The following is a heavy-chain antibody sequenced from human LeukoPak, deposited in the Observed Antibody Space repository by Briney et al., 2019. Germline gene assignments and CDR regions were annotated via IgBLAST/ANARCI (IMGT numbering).Heavy chain of an antibody. Sequence: PAGSLRLSCAGSGFTFSSYWMSWVRQAPRKGLEWVANVRKYGSESYYVDSLKGRFTISRDNAKNSLVLQMNSLRAEDTAVYYCAWDWESSNSGYDCDYWGQGTLVTVSS. J-gene: IGHJ4*02. CDR1: GFTFSSYW. D-gene: IGHD6-13*01. CDR3: AWDWESSNSGYDCDY. V-gene: IGHV3-7*04. CDR2: VRKYGSES.